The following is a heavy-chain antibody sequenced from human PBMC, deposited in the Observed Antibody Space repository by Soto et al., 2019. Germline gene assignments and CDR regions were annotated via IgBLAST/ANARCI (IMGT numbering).Heavy chain of an antibody. D-gene: IGHD4-17*01. CDR2: IYYSGST. CDR3: ARSHDYGGNSPFMDV. CDR1: GGSISSGDYY. J-gene: IGHJ6*02. Sequence: QVQLQESGPGLVKPSQTLSLTCTVSGGSISSGDYYWSWIRQPPGKGLEWIGYIYYSGSTYYNPSLESRVTISVDTSKNQCSLKLSSVIAADTAVYYCARSHDYGGNSPFMDVWGQGTTVTVSS. V-gene: IGHV4-30-4*01.